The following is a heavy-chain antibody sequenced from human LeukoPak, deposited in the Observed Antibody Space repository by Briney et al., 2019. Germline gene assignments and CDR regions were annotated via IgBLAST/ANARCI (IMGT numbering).Heavy chain of an antibody. Sequence: ASVKVSCKASGYTFTSYDINWVRQATGQGLEWMGWMNPNSGNTGYAQKFQGRVTMTRNTSIRTAYMELRSLRSEDTAVYYCARGRRLRLGELFFYWGQGTLVTVSS. CDR1: GYTFTSYD. J-gene: IGHJ4*02. CDR3: ARGRRLRLGELFFY. CDR2: MNPNSGNT. V-gene: IGHV1-8*01. D-gene: IGHD3-16*01.